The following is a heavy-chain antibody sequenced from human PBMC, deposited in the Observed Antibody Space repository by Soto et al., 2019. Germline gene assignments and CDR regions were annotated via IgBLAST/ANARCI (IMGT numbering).Heavy chain of an antibody. Sequence: AASVKVSCKASGDTFTCYYMHWVRHAPGQGLEWMGWINPNSGGTNYAQKFQGWVTMTRDTSISTAYMELSRLRSDDTAVYYCARDYDILTPYGMDVWGQGTTVTVSS. J-gene: IGHJ6*02. CDR3: ARDYDILTPYGMDV. V-gene: IGHV1-2*04. CDR2: INPNSGGT. CDR1: GDTFTCYY. D-gene: IGHD3-9*01.